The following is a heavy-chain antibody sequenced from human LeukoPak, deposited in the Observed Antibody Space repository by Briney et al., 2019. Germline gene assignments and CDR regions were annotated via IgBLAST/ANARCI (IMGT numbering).Heavy chain of an antibody. Sequence: ASVKVSCKASGYTFTSYDINWVRQATGQGLEWMGWMNPNSGNTGYAQKFQGRVTMTRNTSISTAYMELSSLRSGDTAVYYCAGDYGDFDAFDIWGQGTMVTVSS. CDR2: MNPNSGNT. J-gene: IGHJ3*02. D-gene: IGHD4-17*01. CDR1: GYTFTSYD. CDR3: AGDYGDFDAFDI. V-gene: IGHV1-8*01.